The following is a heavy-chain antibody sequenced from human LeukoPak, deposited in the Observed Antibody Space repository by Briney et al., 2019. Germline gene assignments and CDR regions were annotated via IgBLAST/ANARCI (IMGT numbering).Heavy chain of an antibody. CDR1: GFTFSTYA. D-gene: IGHD4/OR15-4a*01. Sequence: PGGSLRLSCAASGFTFSTYAMHWVRQAPGKGLEWVAVISYDGSNKYSADSVKGRFTIPRDNSKNTLYLQMNSLRVEDTAVYFCARGGTKSESADYITMNYYYGMDVWGQGTTVTVSS. V-gene: IGHV3-30-3*01. CDR3: ARGGTKSESADYITMNYYYGMDV. J-gene: IGHJ6*02. CDR2: ISYDGSNK.